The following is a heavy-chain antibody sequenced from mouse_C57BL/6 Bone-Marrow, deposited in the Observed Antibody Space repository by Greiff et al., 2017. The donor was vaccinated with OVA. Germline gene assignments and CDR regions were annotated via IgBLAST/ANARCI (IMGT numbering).Heavy chain of an antibody. V-gene: IGHV14-4*01. CDR3: TRGRTVVAFDY. CDR2: IDPENGDT. CDR1: GFNIKDDY. D-gene: IGHD1-1*01. Sequence: VQLQQSGAELVRPGASVKLSCTASGFNIKDDYMHWVKQRPEQGLEWIGWIDPENGDTEYASKFQGKATITADTSSNTAYLQRSSLTSEDTAVYYCTRGRTVVAFDYWGQGTTLTVSS. J-gene: IGHJ2*01.